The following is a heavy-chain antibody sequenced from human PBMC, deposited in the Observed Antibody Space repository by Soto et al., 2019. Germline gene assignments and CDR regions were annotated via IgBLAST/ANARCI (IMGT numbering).Heavy chain of an antibody. Sequence: SEILSLTCAVYGGSFIGYYWSWIRQPPGKGLEWIGEINHSGSTNYNPSLKSRVTISVDTSKSQFSLKLGSVTAADTAVYYCARGKYSYGYDFDYWGKGTLVTVS. D-gene: IGHD5-18*01. CDR1: GGSFIGYY. V-gene: IGHV4-34*01. J-gene: IGHJ4*02. CDR3: ARGKYSYGYDFDY. CDR2: INHSGST.